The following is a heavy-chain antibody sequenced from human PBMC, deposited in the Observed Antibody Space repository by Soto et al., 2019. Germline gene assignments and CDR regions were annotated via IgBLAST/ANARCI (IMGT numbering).Heavy chain of an antibody. CDR2: INAANGNT. CDR3: ARSIVVVTAIDY. CDR1: GYTFTSYA. Sequence: QVKLVQSGAEEKKPGASVKVSCKASGYTFTSYAMHWVCQAPGQRLEWMGWINAANGNTKYSQKFQGRVTITRDTSASTAYMELSSRRTEDTAVYYCARSIVVVTAIDYWGQGTMVTVSS. V-gene: IGHV1-3*05. J-gene: IGHJ4*02. D-gene: IGHD2-21*02.